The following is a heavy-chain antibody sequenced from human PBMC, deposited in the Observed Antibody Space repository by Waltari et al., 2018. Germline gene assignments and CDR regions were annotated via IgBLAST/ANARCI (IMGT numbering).Heavy chain of an antibody. D-gene: IGHD3-9*01. V-gene: IGHV3-74*01. Sequence: EVHLVESGGGLVQPGGSLRLSCAASGFSFGDYWMHWVRQVPGGGLGWVSRINVDGGYISYADSGRCRVTNSRDNAESTVYLHLNNLRVDDTAVYFCARKGGTGYPYGPFYYDHWGQGTLVNVSS. CDR3: ARKGGTGYPYGPFYYDH. J-gene: IGHJ4*02. CDR2: INVDGGYI. CDR1: GFSFGDYW.